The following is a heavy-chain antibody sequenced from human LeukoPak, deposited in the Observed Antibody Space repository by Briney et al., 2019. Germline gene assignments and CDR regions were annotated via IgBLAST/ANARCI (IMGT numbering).Heavy chain of an antibody. CDR1: GYSFTSYW. J-gene: IGHJ5*02. CDR2: IYPGDSDT. V-gene: IGHV5-51*01. CDR3: ARGRMVRGVLNWFDP. D-gene: IGHD3-10*01. Sequence: GEPLKISCKGSGYSFTSYWIGWVRQMPGKGLEWMGIIYPGDSDTRYSPSFQGQVTISADKSISTAYLQWSSLKASDTAMYYCARGRMVRGVLNWFDPWGQGTLVTVSS.